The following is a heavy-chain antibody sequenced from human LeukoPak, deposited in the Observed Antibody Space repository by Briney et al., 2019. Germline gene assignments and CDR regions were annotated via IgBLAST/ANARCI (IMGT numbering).Heavy chain of an antibody. CDR2: IYHSGST. J-gene: IGHJ4*02. Sequence: PSETLSLTCAVSDYSISSAYYWGWIRQPPGKGLEWIGSIYHSGSTDYNPSLKSRVTMSLDTSKNQFSLKLTSMTAADTAVYFCARFDHGNPRFDYWGQGTLVTVAS. D-gene: IGHD4-11*01. CDR1: DYSISSAYY. V-gene: IGHV4-38-2*01. CDR3: ARFDHGNPRFDY.